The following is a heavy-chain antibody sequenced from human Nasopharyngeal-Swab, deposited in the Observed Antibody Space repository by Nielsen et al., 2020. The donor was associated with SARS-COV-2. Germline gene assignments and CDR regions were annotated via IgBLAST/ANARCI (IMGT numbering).Heavy chain of an antibody. CDR2: IYHSGST. J-gene: IGHJ5*02. Sequence: SETLSLTCTVSGYSISSGYYWGWIRQPPGKGLEWIGSIYHSGSTYYNPSLKSRVTISVDTSTNQFSLKLSSVTAADTAVYYCARYYSGSYNWFDPWGQGTLVTVSS. D-gene: IGHD1-26*01. V-gene: IGHV4-38-2*02. CDR1: GYSISSGYY. CDR3: ARYYSGSYNWFDP.